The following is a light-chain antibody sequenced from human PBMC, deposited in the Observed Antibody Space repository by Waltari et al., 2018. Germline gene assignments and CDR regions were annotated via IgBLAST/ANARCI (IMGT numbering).Light chain of an antibody. CDR2: DAS. Sequence: IVLTQSPATLSLSPGERATLSCRASQSVSSYLAWYQQKPGQAPRLLIYDASTRATGIPDRFSGSGSGTDFTLTISRLEPEDFAVYYCQQCGRSLYTFGQGTTLEIK. V-gene: IGKV3-20*01. J-gene: IGKJ2*01. CDR3: QQCGRSLYT. CDR1: QSVSSY.